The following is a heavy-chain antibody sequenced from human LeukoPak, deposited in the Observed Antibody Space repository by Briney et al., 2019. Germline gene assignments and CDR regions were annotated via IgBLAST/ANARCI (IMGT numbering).Heavy chain of an antibody. CDR3: ARDGLLWFGELFSYYFDY. D-gene: IGHD3-10*01. CDR1: GFTFSSYA. J-gene: IGHJ4*02. V-gene: IGHV3-7*01. Sequence: GGSLRLSCAASGFTFSSYAMSWVRQAPGKGLEWVANIKQDGSEKYYVDSVKGRFTISRDNAKNSLYLQMNSLRAEDTAVYYCARDGLLWFGELFSYYFDYWGQGTLVTVSS. CDR2: IKQDGSEK.